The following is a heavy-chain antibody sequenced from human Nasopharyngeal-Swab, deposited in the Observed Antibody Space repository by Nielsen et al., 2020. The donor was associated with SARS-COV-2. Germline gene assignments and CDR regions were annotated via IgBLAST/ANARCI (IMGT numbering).Heavy chain of an antibody. D-gene: IGHD3-3*01. J-gene: IGHJ6*02. CDR2: ISGSGGST. CDR3: AKEGYYDFWSGYYATHYYGMDV. V-gene: IGHV3-23*01. Sequence: GESLKISCAASGFTFSSYAMSWVRQAPEKGLEWVSAISGSGGSTYYADSVKGRFTISRDNSKNTLYLQMNSLRAEDTAVYYCAKEGYYDFWSGYYATHYYGMDVWGQGTTVTVSS. CDR1: GFTFSSYA.